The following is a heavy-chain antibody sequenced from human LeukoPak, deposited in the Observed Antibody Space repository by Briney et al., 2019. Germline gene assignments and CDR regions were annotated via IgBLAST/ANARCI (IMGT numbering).Heavy chain of an antibody. CDR2: IYSGGST. D-gene: IGHD2-15*01. Sequence: GGSLRLSCAASGFTVSSNYMSSVRQAPGKWLEWISVIYSGGSTYYADSVKGRFTISRDNSKNTLYLQMNSLRAEDTAVYYCARAVGSGSAFDIWGQGTMVTVSS. V-gene: IGHV3-53*01. CDR1: GFTVSSNY. J-gene: IGHJ3*02. CDR3: ARAVGSGSAFDI.